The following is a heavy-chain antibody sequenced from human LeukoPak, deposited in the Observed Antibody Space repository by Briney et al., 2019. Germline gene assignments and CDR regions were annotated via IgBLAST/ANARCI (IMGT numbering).Heavy chain of an antibody. V-gene: IGHV1-69*13. CDR3: AGGHYVWGSYRSFDY. D-gene: IGHD3-16*02. Sequence: ASVKVSCKASGGTFSSYAISWVRQAPGQGLEWMGGIIPIFGTANYAQKFQGRVTITADESTSTAYMELSSLRSGDTAVYYCAGGHYVWGSYRSFDYWGQGTLVTVSS. CDR2: IIPIFGTA. J-gene: IGHJ4*02. CDR1: GGTFSSYA.